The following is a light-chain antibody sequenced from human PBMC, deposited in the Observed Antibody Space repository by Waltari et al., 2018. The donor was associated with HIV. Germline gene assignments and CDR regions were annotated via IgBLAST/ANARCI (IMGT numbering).Light chain of an antibody. CDR2: YNT. J-gene: IGLJ3*02. V-gene: IGLV3-21*04. CDR1: DIGAKS. Sequence: SYVLTQPPSVSVAPGKTATITCGGNDIGAKSVHWYQQKPGQAPVLVIYYNTDRPSGIPERFSGSNSGNTATLTISRAEAGDEADYYCHVWDGSDYVSGVFGRGTKVTVL. CDR3: HVWDGSDYVSGV.